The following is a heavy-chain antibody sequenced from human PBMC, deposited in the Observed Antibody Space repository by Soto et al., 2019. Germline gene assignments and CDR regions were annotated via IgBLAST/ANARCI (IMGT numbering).Heavy chain of an antibody. CDR2: ISGSGGST. CDR1: GFTFSSYA. Sequence: EVQLLESGGGLVQPGGSLRLSCAASGFTFSSYAMSWVRQAPGKGLEWVSAISGSGGSTYYADSVKGRFTISRDNSKNTRYLQMNSLRAEDTAVYYCFSVCRYCSSTSCTPWGQGTLVTVSS. V-gene: IGHV3-23*01. J-gene: IGHJ4*02. CDR3: FSVCRYCSSTSCTP. D-gene: IGHD2-2*01.